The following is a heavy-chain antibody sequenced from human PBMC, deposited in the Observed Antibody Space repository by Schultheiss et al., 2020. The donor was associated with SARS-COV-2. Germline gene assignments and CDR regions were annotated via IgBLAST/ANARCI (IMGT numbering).Heavy chain of an antibody. CDR3: ARDRGVGGISSLINYYYGMDV. V-gene: IGHV3-35*01. CDR2: VSWNGSRT. CDR1: GFTFSNSD. D-gene: IGHD3-10*01. J-gene: IGHJ6*02. Sequence: GGSLRLSCAASGFTFSNSDMNWVHQAPGKGLEWVSGVSWNGSRTHYADSVKGRFIISRDNSRNTLYLQMNSLRAEDTAVYYCARDRGVGGISSLINYYYGMDVWGQGTTVTVSS.